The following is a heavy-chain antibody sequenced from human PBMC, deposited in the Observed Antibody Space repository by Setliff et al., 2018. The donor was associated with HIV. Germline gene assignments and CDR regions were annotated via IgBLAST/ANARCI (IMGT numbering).Heavy chain of an antibody. D-gene: IGHD4-17*01. CDR1: GGSINSYY. J-gene: IGHJ4*02. Sequence: PSETLSLTCTVSGGSINSYYWSWIRQPPGKGLEWIAYNYYNGNTNYNPSLKSRVTISVDTSKNQFSLKLTSVTAADTAVYYCAREIYGGNSRPFDYWGQGTLVTVSS. CDR3: AREIYGGNSRPFDY. V-gene: IGHV4-59*01. CDR2: NYYNGNT.